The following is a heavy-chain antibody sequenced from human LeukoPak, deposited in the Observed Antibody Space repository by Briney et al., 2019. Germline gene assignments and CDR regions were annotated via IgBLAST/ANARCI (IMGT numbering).Heavy chain of an antibody. CDR1: GYTFTSYD. Sequence: ASVKVSCKASGYTFTSYDINWVRQATGQGLEWVGWMNPNSGNTGYAQKFQGRVTITRNTSISTAYMELSSLRSEDTAVYYCARAYTGHYIGGFDYWGQGTLVTVSS. CDR2: MNPNSGNT. J-gene: IGHJ4*02. CDR3: ARAYTGHYIGGFDY. D-gene: IGHD3-16*01. V-gene: IGHV1-8*03.